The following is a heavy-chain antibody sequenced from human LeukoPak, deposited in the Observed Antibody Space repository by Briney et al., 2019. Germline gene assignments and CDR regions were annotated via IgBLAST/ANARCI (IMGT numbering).Heavy chain of an antibody. CDR3: ANYQVLRFLEWLPDAFDI. V-gene: IGHV3-23*01. J-gene: IGHJ3*02. CDR1: GFTFSSYA. D-gene: IGHD3-3*01. CDR2: ISSSGGST. Sequence: PGGSLRLSCAASGFTFSSYAMSWVRQAPGKGLEWVSAISSSGGSTYYADSVKGRFTISRDNSKNTLYLQMNSLRAEDTDVYYCANYQVLRFLEWLPDAFDIWGQGTMVTVSS.